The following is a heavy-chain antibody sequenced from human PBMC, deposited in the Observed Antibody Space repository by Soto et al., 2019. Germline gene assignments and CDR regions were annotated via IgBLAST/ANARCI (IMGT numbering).Heavy chain of an antibody. V-gene: IGHV1-2*04. Sequence: ASVKVSCKASGYTFTGYYMHWVRQAPGQGLEWMGWINPNSGGTNYAQKFQGWVTMTRDTSISTAYMELSRLRSDDTAVYYCARAGYSYDNDAFDIWGQGTMVTVSS. CDR2: INPNSGGT. D-gene: IGHD5-18*01. CDR3: ARAGYSYDNDAFDI. CDR1: GYTFTGYY. J-gene: IGHJ3*02.